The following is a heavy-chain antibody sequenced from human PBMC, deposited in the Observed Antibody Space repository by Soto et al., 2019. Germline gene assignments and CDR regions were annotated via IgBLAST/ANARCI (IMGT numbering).Heavy chain of an antibody. Sequence: SVKVSCKASGGTFSSYAISWVRQAPGQGLEWMGGIIPIFGTANYAQKFHGRVTITADESTSTAYMELSILRSEDTAVYYCAKSYGVTIFGVADYYYGMDVWGQGTTVTVSS. CDR1: GGTFSSYA. D-gene: IGHD3-3*01. CDR2: IIPIFGTA. V-gene: IGHV1-69*13. CDR3: AKSYGVTIFGVADYYYGMDV. J-gene: IGHJ6*02.